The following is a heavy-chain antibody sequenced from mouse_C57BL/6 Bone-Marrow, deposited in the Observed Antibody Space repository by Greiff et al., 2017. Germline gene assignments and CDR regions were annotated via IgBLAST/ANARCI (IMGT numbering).Heavy chain of an antibody. V-gene: IGHV1-80*01. CDR1: GYAFSRYW. J-gene: IGHJ4*01. CDR3: ASLYVSCPYAMDY. D-gene: IGHD1-1*01. Sequence: QVQLQQSGAELVKPGASVKFSCKASGYAFSRYWMNWVKQRPGKGLEWIGQIYPGDGDTNYNGKFKGKATLTADKSSSTAYMQLSSLTSEDSAVYFCASLYVSCPYAMDYWGQGTSVTVSS. CDR2: IYPGDGDT.